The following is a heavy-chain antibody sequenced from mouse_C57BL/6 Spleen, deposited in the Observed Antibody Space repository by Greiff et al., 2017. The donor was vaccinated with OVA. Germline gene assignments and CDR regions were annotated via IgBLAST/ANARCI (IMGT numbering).Heavy chain of an antibody. J-gene: IGHJ1*03. CDR1: GYAFSSSW. D-gene: IGHD1-1*01. Sequence: QVQLQQSGPELVKPGASVKISCKASGYAFSSSWMNWVKQRPGKGLEWIGRIYPGDGDTNYNGKFKGKATLTADKSSSTAYMQLSRLTSEDSAVYFCARGDYGSSYEYCDVWGTGTTVTVSS. CDR2: IYPGDGDT. V-gene: IGHV1-82*01. CDR3: ARGDYGSSYEYCDV.